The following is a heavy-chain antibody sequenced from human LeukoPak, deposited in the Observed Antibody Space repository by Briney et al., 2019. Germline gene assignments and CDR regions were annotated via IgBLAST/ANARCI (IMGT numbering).Heavy chain of an antibody. CDR3: AKGPCIAAAGCYFDY. Sequence: GGSLRLSCAASGFTFSSYEMTWVRQAPGKGLEWVSYISSSGVTTYYADPVKGRFTISRDNSKNTLYLQMNSLRVEDTAVYYCAKGPCIAAAGCYFDYWGQGTLVTVSS. J-gene: IGHJ4*02. CDR2: ISSSGVTT. CDR1: GFTFSSYE. D-gene: IGHD6-13*01. V-gene: IGHV3-23*01.